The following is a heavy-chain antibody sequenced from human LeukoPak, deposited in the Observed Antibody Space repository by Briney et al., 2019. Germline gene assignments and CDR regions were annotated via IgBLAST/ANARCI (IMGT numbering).Heavy chain of an antibody. CDR3: ARGYDYVWGSYRRYNYFDY. Sequence: PSETLSLTCAVYGGSFSGYYWSWLRQPPGKGVEWIGEINHSGSTNYNQTLTSRVTISVDTSKNQFSLKLSSVTAADTAVYYCARGYDYVWGSYRRYNYFDYWGQGTLVTVSS. D-gene: IGHD3-16*02. J-gene: IGHJ4*02. CDR1: GGSFSGYY. CDR2: INHSGST. V-gene: IGHV4-34*01.